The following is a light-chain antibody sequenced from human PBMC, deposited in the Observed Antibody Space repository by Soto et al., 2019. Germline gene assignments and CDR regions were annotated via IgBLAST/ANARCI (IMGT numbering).Light chain of an antibody. CDR3: QQYNNWPT. J-gene: IGKJ2*01. CDR1: QSVSSN. Sequence: EIVMTQSPATLSASPGERATLSCRASQSVSSNLAWYQQKPGQATRLLIYGASTMATGIPARFSGSGSGTEFTLTSSSLHYEDFAVYYYQQYNNWPTFGQGTKVEIK. V-gene: IGKV3-15*01. CDR2: GAS.